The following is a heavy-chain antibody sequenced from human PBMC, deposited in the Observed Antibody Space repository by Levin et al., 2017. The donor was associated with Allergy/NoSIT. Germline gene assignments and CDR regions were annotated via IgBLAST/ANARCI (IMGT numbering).Heavy chain of an antibody. J-gene: IGHJ3*02. CDR3: AGEPGGSYYGGGAFDI. Sequence: GGSLRLSCAASGFTFSSYAMHWVRQAPGKGLEWVAAISYDGSNKYYADSVKGRFTISRDNSKNTLYLQMNSLRAEDTAVYYCAGEPGGSYYGGGAFDIWGQGTMVTVSS. CDR1: GFTFSSYA. D-gene: IGHD1-26*01. CDR2: ISYDGSNK. V-gene: IGHV3-30*04.